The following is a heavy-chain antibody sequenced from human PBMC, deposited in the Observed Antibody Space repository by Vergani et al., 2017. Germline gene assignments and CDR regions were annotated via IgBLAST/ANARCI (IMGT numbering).Heavy chain of an antibody. Sequence: QVHLQEAGPGLVKPAETLSLTCTVSGDSMNNYYWNWIRQTPGKGLEWIGYIYLGGTTTYNPSLESRVSLSADTSKNQFSLQLTSVTAADTAVYYCARGPSVVQGQYIYCYSCCMVGWGGGTTDTVSS. CDR1: GDSMNNYY. D-gene: IGHD2-15*01. J-gene: IGHJ6*01. CDR2: IYLGGTT. CDR3: ARGPSVVQGQYIYCYSCCMVG. V-gene: IGHV4-59*01.